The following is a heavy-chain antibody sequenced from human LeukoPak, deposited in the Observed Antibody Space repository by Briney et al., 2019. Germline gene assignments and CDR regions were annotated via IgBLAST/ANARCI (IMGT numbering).Heavy chain of an antibody. CDR1: GFTFSSYS. D-gene: IGHD6-13*01. CDR3: ARRFGSSSQYYFDY. J-gene: IGHJ4*02. Sequence: GGSLRLSCAASGFTFSSYSMNLVRQAPGKGLEWVSSISSSSSYIYYADSVKGRFTISRDNAKNSLYLQMNSLRAEDTAVYYCARRFGSSSQYYFDYWGQGTLVTVSS. CDR2: ISSSSSYI. V-gene: IGHV3-21*01.